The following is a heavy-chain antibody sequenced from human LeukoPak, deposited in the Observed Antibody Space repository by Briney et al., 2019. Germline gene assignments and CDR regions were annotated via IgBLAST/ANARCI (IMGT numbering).Heavy chain of an antibody. CDR1: GDSVSSNSAA. CDR3: ARSISTGGFRLDY. V-gene: IGHV6-1*01. CDR2: TYYRSKWYF. J-gene: IGHJ4*02. D-gene: IGHD2-2*01. Sequence: SQTLSLTCAIAGDSVSSNSAAWNWIRQSPSRGLGWLGRTYYRSKWYFDYAVSVEGRITINPDTSKNQFSLQLNSVTPEDTAVYYCARSISTGGFRLDYWGQGTLVTVSS.